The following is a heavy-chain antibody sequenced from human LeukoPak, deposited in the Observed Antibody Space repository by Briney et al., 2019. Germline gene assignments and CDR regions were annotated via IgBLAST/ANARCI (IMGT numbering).Heavy chain of an antibody. V-gene: IGHV4-34*01. CDR3: ARLRGPHVVRGVTRNNWLDT. Sequence: SETLSLTCGVSGGSLSDYYWTWIRQSPGKGLEWIAEISHRGSTNYNPSLKSRVTISVDTSKSQFSLRLSSVTAADTAVYFCARLRGPHVVRGVTRNNWLDTWGQGVLVTVSS. CDR2: ISHRGST. D-gene: IGHD3-10*01. CDR1: GGSLSDYY. J-gene: IGHJ5*02.